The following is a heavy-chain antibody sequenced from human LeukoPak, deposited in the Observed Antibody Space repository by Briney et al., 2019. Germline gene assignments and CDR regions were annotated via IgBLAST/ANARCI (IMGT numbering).Heavy chain of an antibody. D-gene: IGHD2-2*01. CDR3: VRGGSRYYYMDV. J-gene: IGHJ6*03. Sequence: PSETLSLTCTVSGGSFSRYYWSWIRQPAGKGLEWIGRVYTSGSTNYNPSLKSRVTMSMDTSKNQFSLKVSSVTAADTAVYYCVRGGSRYYYMDVWGKGTTVTVSS. CDR2: VYTSGST. V-gene: IGHV4-4*07. CDR1: GGSFSRYY.